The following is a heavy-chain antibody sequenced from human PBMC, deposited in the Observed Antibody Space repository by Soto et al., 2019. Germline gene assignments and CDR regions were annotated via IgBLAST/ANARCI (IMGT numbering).Heavy chain of an antibody. J-gene: IGHJ3*02. V-gene: IGHV1-58*02. Sequence: ASVKVSCKASGGSFSSYGISWVRQARGQPLEWIGYIVVGNGNTNFAQRFQERVTLTSDKSRGTAYMELRSLRSEDTAVYYCAATTHYDFWSGYFTGVAFDIWGQGTKVTVSS. CDR2: IVVGNGNT. CDR1: GGSFSSYG. D-gene: IGHD3-3*01. CDR3: AATTHYDFWSGYFTGVAFDI.